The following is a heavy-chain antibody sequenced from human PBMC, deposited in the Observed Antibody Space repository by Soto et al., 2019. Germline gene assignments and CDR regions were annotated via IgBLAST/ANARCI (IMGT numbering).Heavy chain of an antibody. D-gene: IGHD3-22*01. CDR3: ARVEVVYYYDSSGKGAFDI. Sequence: ASVKVSCKASGYTFTSYDINWVRQATGQGLEWMGWMNPNSGNTGYAQKFQGRVTMPRNTSISTAYMELSSLRSEDTAVCYCARVEVVYYYDSSGKGAFDIWGQGTMVTVS. CDR2: MNPNSGNT. J-gene: IGHJ3*02. CDR1: GYTFTSYD. V-gene: IGHV1-8*01.